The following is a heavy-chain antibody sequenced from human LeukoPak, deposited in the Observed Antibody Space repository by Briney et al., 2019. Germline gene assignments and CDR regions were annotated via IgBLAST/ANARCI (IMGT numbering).Heavy chain of an antibody. V-gene: IGHV4-34*01. CDR1: GGSFSGYY. CDR3: ASAPAVVVVAATYARWFDY. J-gene: IGHJ4*02. D-gene: IGHD2-15*01. Sequence: SETLSLTCAVYGGSFSGYYWSWIRQPPGKGLEWIREINHSGSTNYNPSLKSRVTISVDTSKNQFSLKLSSVTAADTAVYYCASAPAVVVVAATYARWFDYWGQGTLVTVSS. CDR2: INHSGST.